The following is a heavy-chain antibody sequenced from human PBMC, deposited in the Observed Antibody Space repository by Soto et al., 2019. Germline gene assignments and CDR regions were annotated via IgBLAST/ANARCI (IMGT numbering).Heavy chain of an antibody. D-gene: IGHD6-19*01. Sequence: SETLSLTCAVYGGSFSGYYWSWIRQPPGKGLEWIGEINHSGSTNYNPSLKSRVTISVDTSNNQFSLKLTSVTAADTAVYYCARVHVMVVAGSTFDYWGHGTLVTVSS. CDR2: INHSGST. J-gene: IGHJ4*01. CDR1: GGSFSGYY. CDR3: ARVHVMVVAGSTFDY. V-gene: IGHV4-34*01.